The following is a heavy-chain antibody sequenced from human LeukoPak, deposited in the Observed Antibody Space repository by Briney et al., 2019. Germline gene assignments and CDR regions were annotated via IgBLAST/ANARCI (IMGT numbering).Heavy chain of an antibody. Sequence: SETLSLTCTVSGASISGYYWSWIRQPPGKRLEWIGYIISTGTINYNPSLKSRVTISIDTSKKQFSLKLSSVTAADTAVYYCAGTYYYDSSGYYHYSLWGQGTLVTVSS. V-gene: IGHV4-59*01. CDR2: IISTGTI. CDR1: GASISGYY. J-gene: IGHJ4*02. D-gene: IGHD3-22*01. CDR3: AGTYYYDSSGYYHYSL.